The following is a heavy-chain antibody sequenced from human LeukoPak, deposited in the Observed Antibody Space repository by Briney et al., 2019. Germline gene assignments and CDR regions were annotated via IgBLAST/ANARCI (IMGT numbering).Heavy chain of an antibody. CDR1: GGSISSYY. D-gene: IGHD4-17*01. J-gene: IGHJ4*02. V-gene: IGHV4-59*08. CDR3: ARHAAHSTVTPFDY. CDR2: IYYSGST. Sequence: TPSETLSLTCTVSGGSISSYYWSWIRQPPGKGLEWIGYIYYSGSTNYNPSLKSRVTISVDTSKNQFSLKLSSVTAADTAVYYCARHAAHSTVTPFDYWGQGTLVTVSS.